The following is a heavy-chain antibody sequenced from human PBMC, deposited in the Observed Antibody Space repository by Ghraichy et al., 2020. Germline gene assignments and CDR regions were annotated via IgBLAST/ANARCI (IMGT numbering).Heavy chain of an antibody. CDR1: GFTFSSYG. Sequence: GGSLRLSCAASGFTFSSYGMHWVRQAPGKGLEWVAVISYDGSNKYYADSVKGRFTISRDNSKNTLYLQMNSLRAEDTAVYYCAKDLEVDSSGYSYFDYWGQGTLVTVSS. J-gene: IGHJ4*02. CDR3: AKDLEVDSSGYSYFDY. D-gene: IGHD3-22*01. CDR2: ISYDGSNK. V-gene: IGHV3-30*18.